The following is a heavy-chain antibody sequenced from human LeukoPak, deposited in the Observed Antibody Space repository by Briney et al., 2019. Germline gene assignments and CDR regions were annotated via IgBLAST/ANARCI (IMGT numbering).Heavy chain of an antibody. CDR1: GFTFSTYW. CDR2: IHPDGNEK. V-gene: IGHV3-7*01. J-gene: IGHJ4*02. D-gene: IGHD3-10*01. Sequence: PGGSLRLSCAASGFTFSTYWMSWVRQAPGKGLEWVTNIHPDGNEKYYVDSVKGRFTISRDNVKNSLYLQMNSLRVEDTAVYYCARGLRRSNYYGSGSYYRGSYYFDYWGRGTLVTVSS. CDR3: ARGLRRSNYYGSGSYYRGSYYFDY.